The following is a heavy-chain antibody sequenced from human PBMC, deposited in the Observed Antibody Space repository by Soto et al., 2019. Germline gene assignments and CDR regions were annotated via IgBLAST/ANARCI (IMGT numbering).Heavy chain of an antibody. CDR1: GYTRTELS. D-gene: IGHD3-22*01. CDR3: ATASSSGYYYNSRRGDY. V-gene: IGHV1-24*01. Sequence: ASVKVSCKVSGYTRTELSMHWVRQAPGKGLEWMGGFDPEDGETFYAQNFQGRVTMTEDTSTDAAYMELSSLRSEDTAVYYCATASSSGYYYNSRRGDYWGHGTLVTVSS. J-gene: IGHJ4*01. CDR2: FDPEDGET.